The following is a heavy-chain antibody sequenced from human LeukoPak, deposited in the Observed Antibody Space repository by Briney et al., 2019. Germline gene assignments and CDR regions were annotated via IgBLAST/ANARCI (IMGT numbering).Heavy chain of an antibody. CDR1: GGSISSSSYY. Sequence: SETLSLTCAVYGGSISSSSYYWGWIRQPPGKGLEWIGSIYYSGSTYYNPSLKSRVTISVDTSKNQFSLKLSSVTAADTAVYYCARGITIFGVVIPGWGQGTLVTVSS. CDR3: ARGITIFGVVIPG. D-gene: IGHD3-3*01. J-gene: IGHJ4*02. V-gene: IGHV4-39*01. CDR2: IYYSGST.